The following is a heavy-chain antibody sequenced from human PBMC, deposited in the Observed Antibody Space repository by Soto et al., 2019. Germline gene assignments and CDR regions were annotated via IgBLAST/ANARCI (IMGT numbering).Heavy chain of an antibody. CDR3: ARGEDTIVVVPAAFDY. Sequence: GGSLRLPCAASGFTFSSYGMHWVRQAPGKGLEWVAVIWYDGSNKYYADSVKGRFTISRDNSKNTLYLQMNSLRAEDTAVYYCARGEDTIVVVPAAFDYWGQGTLVTVSS. D-gene: IGHD2-2*01. CDR2: IWYDGSNK. CDR1: GFTFSSYG. V-gene: IGHV3-33*01. J-gene: IGHJ4*02.